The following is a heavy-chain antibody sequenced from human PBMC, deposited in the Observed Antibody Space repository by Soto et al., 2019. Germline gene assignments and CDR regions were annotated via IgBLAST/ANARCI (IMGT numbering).Heavy chain of an antibody. CDR3: ARSPAAGTVAGMIYYYYGMDV. CDR1: GFTFSSYD. Sequence: GGSLRLSCAASGFTFSSYDMHWVRQATGKGLEWVSAIGTAGDTYYPGSVKGRFTISRENAKNSLYLQMNSLRAEDTAVYYCARSPAAGTVAGMIYYYYGMDVWGQGTTVTVSS. V-gene: IGHV3-13*01. D-gene: IGHD6-13*01. J-gene: IGHJ6*02. CDR2: IGTAGDT.